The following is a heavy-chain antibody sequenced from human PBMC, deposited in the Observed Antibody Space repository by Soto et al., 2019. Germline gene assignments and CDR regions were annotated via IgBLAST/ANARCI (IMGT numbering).Heavy chain of an antibody. CDR2: IYYNENT. D-gene: IGHD4-17*01. V-gene: IGHV3-53*01. CDR1: GFSVSNKY. Sequence: EVQLVESGGGLIQPGGSLRLSCAASGFSVSNKYMSWVRQAPGKGLEWVSVIYYNENTYYADSVKGRFTISRDNSKNTLYPQMNSVRDDDTALDYFADLTTETHCWGQGTLVTVSS. J-gene: IGHJ4*02. CDR3: ADLTTETHC.